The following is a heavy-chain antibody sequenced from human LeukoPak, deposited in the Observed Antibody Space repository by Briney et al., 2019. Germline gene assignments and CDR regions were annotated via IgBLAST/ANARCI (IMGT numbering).Heavy chain of an antibody. Sequence: SETLSLTCTVAAGSISNYCWTWIRQPPGEGLEWIGYVFQSGSTNYNPSLKSRVTMSVDTPRKQYSFKWSAVTAAATAINSCASLRYSATYYDDYWGQGILVTVCS. CDR3: ASLRYSATYYDDY. CDR1: AGSISNYC. V-gene: IGHV4-59*08. D-gene: IGHD1-26*01. CDR2: VFQSGST. J-gene: IGHJ4*02.